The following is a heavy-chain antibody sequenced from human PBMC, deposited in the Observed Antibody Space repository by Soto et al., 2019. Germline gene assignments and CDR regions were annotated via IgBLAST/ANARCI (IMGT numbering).Heavy chain of an antibody. D-gene: IGHD4-17*01. CDR1: GLTFSSHA. CDR3: AKENTPDYGDYVDY. V-gene: IGHV3-23*01. J-gene: IGHJ4*02. CDR2: ISGSGTST. Sequence: GGSLRLSCAASGLTFSSHAMSWVRQAPGKGLKWISSISGSGTSTYYADSVKGRFTISRDNSKNTMYLQMNSLRAEDTALYFCAKENTPDYGDYVDYWGQGTLVTVSS.